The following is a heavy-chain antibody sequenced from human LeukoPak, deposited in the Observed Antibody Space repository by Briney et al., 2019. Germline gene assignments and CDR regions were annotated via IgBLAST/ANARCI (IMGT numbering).Heavy chain of an antibody. CDR3: ARHPLRSAAGSDY. D-gene: IGHD6-13*01. V-gene: IGHV4-59*08. J-gene: IGHJ4*02. CDR1: GGSISSYY. CDR2: IYYSGST. Sequence: SVNLSLNGTVSGGSISSYYWRWLRQPPGQGLEWIVYIYYSGSTNYNPSLKSRVTISVDTYKNQFSLKQRSVTAADTAVYYCARHPLRSAAGSDYWGQGTLVTVSS.